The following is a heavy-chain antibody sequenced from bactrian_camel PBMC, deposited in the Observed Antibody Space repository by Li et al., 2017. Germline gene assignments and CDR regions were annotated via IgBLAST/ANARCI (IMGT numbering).Heavy chain of an antibody. CDR3: AAGVRRRGCGGSCLAGFDY. Sequence: VESGGGSVQPGGSLRLSCAASGYTSGYTFRRNCISWFRQGPGKEREGVAAVFMGGGTTYYADSVKGRFTISRDAAKDTVYLQMDSVQPEDTAMFHCAAGVRRRGCGGSCLAGFDYWGQGTQVTVSP. D-gene: IGHD2*01. V-gene: IGHV3S25*01. CDR1: GYTSGYTFRRNC. J-gene: IGHJ4*01. CDR2: VFMGGGTT.